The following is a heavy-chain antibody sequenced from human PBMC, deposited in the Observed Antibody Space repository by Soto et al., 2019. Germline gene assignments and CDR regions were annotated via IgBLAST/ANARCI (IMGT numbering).Heavy chain of an antibody. J-gene: IGHJ4*02. V-gene: IGHV4-31*03. CDR2: IYYSGST. CDR3: ARQVPENVIDY. Sequence: QVQLQESGPGLVKPSQTLSLTCTVSGGSISSGGYYWSWIRQHPGKGLEWIGYIYYSGSTYYNPSLKSRVTITVDPSKNQFSLKLSSVTAADTAVYYCARQVPENVIDYWGQGTLVTVSS. CDR1: GGSISSGGYY.